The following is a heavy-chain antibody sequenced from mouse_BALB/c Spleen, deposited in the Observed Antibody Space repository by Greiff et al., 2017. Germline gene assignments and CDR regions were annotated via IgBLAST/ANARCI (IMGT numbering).Heavy chain of an antibody. CDR1: GFSLTGYG. CDR3: ARAYYRYDGGYAMDY. V-gene: IGHV2-6-7*01. CDR2: IWGDGST. D-gene: IGHD2-14*01. J-gene: IGHJ4*01. Sequence: QVQLQESGPGLVAPSQSLSITCTVSGFSLTGYGVNWVRQPPGKGLEWLGMIWGDGSTDYNSALKSRLSISKDNSKSQVFLKMNSLQTDDTARYYCARAYYRYDGGYAMDYWGQGTSVTVSS.